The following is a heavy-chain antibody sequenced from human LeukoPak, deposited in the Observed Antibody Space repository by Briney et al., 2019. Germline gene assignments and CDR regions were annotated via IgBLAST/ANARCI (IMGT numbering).Heavy chain of an antibody. J-gene: IGHJ4*02. CDR1: GGSISSGGYY. D-gene: IGHD3-10*01. Sequence: SETLSLTCTVSGGSISSGGYYWRWIRQHLGKGLEWIGYIYYSGSTYYNPSLKSRVTISVDTSKNQFSLKLSSVTAADTAVYYCARSEPFGDLDYWGQGTLVTVSS. CDR3: ARSEPFGDLDY. V-gene: IGHV4-31*03. CDR2: IYYSGST.